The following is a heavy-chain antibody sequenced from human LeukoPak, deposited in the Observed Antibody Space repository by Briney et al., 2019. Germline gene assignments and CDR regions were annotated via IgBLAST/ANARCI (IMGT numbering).Heavy chain of an antibody. Sequence: GGSLRLSCTASGFTFGDYAMSWIRQAPGKGLEWGGFIRSKAYGETADYAASVKGRFTISRDDSKAIAYLQMNSLKTEDTAVYHCTRHRGAYNLYDYWGQGTLVTVSS. CDR2: IRSKAYGETA. J-gene: IGHJ4*02. CDR1: GFTFGDYA. V-gene: IGHV3-49*03. D-gene: IGHD1-1*01. CDR3: TRHRGAYNLYDY.